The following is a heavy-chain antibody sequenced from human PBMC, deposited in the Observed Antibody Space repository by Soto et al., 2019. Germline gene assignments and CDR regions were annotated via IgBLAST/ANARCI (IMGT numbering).Heavy chain of an antibody. Sequence: GGSLRLSCAASGFTFSNYGMHWVRQAPGKGLEWVAIVSHNGNDKYYVDSVKGRFTISRDNSKNTVYLQMNSLTAGDTAFYYCAKATATSGGAFEIYGQGTMVTVSS. CDR2: VSHNGNDK. CDR3: AKATATSGGAFEI. J-gene: IGHJ3*02. CDR1: GFTFSNYG. D-gene: IGHD1-1*01. V-gene: IGHV3-30*18.